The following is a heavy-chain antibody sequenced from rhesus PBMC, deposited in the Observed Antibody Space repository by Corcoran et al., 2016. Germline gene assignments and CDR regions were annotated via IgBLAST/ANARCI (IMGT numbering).Heavy chain of an antibody. D-gene: IGHD4-4*01. CDR3: ASGGYGSYLTTDYFDY. CDR1: GGSISSSY. J-gene: IGHJ4*01. Sequence: QLQLQESGPGLVKPSETLSVTCAVSGGSISSSYWSWIRKAPGQGLEWIGYMYGSGSSTNYNPSLKSRVTLSVDTSKNQLSLKLSAVTAADTAVYYCASGGYGSYLTTDYFDYWGQGVLVTVSS. CDR2: MYGSGSST. V-gene: IGHV4-169*02.